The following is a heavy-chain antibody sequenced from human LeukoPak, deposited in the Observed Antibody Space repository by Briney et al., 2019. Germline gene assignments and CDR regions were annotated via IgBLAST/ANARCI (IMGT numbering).Heavy chain of an antibody. J-gene: IGHJ5*02. CDR2: IYTSGST. CDR3: ARAACSGGSCSFDP. CDR1: GGSISSGSYY. Sequence: PSETLSLTRTVSGGSISSGSYYWSWIRQPAGKGLEWIGHIYTSGSTNYNPSLKSRVTISVDTSKNQFSLKLSSVTAADTAVYYCARAACSGGSCSFDPWGQGTLVTVSS. V-gene: IGHV4-61*09. D-gene: IGHD2-15*01.